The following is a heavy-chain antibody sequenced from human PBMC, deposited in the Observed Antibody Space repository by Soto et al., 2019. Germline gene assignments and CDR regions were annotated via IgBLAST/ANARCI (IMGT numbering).Heavy chain of an antibody. CDR3: ARSSGYDQFEY. Sequence: SETLSLTCAVSGGSISSGGYSWSWIRQPPGKGLEWIGYIYHTGSTYYNPSLKSRVTISADRSKNQFSLRLSSVTAADTAVYYCARSSGYDQFEYWGQGTLVTVSS. CDR2: IYHTGST. CDR1: GGSISSGGYS. D-gene: IGHD5-12*01. J-gene: IGHJ4*02. V-gene: IGHV4-30-2*01.